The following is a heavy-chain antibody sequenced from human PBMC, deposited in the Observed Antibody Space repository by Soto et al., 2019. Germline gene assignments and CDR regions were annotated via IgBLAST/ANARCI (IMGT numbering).Heavy chain of an antibody. D-gene: IGHD3-3*01. J-gene: IGHJ5*02. V-gene: IGHV4-34*01. CDR2: INHSGST. Sequence: LSLTCAVYGGSFSGYYWSWIRQPPGKGLEWIGEINHSGSTNYNPSLKSRVTISVDTSKNQFSLKLSSVTAADTAVYYCARRITIFGVVIIHNWFDPWGQGTLVTVSS. CDR3: ARRITIFGVVIIHNWFDP. CDR1: GGSFSGYY.